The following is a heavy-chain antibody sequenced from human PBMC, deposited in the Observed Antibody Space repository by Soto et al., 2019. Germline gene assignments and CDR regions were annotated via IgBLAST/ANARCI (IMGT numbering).Heavy chain of an antibody. V-gene: IGHV3-15*01. CDR1: GFTFSNAW. J-gene: IGHJ4*02. CDR2: IKSKPDGVTT. Sequence: GGSLRLSCIGSGFTFSNAWINWVRQAPGKGLEWVGRIKSKPDGVTTDYAAPVKGRFTISRDDSRNSVYLQMNSLKTEDTALYYCVTGQYCDYWGQGTLVTVSS. CDR3: VTGQYCDY.